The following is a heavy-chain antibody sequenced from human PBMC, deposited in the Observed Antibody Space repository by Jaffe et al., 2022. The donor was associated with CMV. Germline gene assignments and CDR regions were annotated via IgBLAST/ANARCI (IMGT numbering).Heavy chain of an antibody. Sequence: EVQLVESGGGLVKPGGSLRLSCAASGFTFSSYSMNWVRQAPGKGLEWVSSISSSSSYIYYADSVKGRFTISRDNAKNSLYLQMNSLRAEDTAVYYCASCSGGSSLHYMDVWGKGTTVTVSS. D-gene: IGHD2-15*01. V-gene: IGHV3-21*01. J-gene: IGHJ6*03. CDR1: GFTFSSYS. CDR3: ASCSGGSSLHYMDV. CDR2: ISSSSSYI.